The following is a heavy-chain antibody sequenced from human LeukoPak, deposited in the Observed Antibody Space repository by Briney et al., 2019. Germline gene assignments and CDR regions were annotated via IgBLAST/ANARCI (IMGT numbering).Heavy chain of an antibody. J-gene: IGHJ4*02. V-gene: IGHV3-53*01. D-gene: IGHD3-10*01. CDR1: GFTVSGXY. Sequence: ASGFTVSGXYMRXVRQAPGKGLEWVSVIYSGGSTYYADSVKGRFTISRDNSKNTLYLQMNSLRAEDTAVYYCARDKMVRGASDYWGQGTLVTVSS. CDR2: IYSGGST. CDR3: ARDKMVRGASDY.